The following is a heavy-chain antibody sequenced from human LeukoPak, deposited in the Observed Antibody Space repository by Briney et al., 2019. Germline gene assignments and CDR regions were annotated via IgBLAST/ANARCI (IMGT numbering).Heavy chain of an antibody. J-gene: IGHJ4*02. V-gene: IGHV3-23*01. D-gene: IGHD3-22*01. CDR1: GFTFSSYA. CDR2: ISGSGGST. Sequence: PGGSLRLSCAASGFTFSSYAMSWVRQAPGKGLEWVSAISGSGGSTYYADSVKGRFTISRDNSKNIVYLQMNSLRAGDTAVYYCAKDSISVSGNYLLGGTFDFWGQGTLVAVSS. CDR3: AKDSISVSGNYLLGGTFDF.